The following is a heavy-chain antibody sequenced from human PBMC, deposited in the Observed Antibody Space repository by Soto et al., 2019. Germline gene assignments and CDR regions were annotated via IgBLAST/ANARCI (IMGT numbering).Heavy chain of an antibody. Sequence: QVQLVQSGAEVKKPGASVKVSYKDSGYTLTSYAMHWVRQAPGQRLEWMGWINAGNGNTKYSQKFQGRVTITRDTSASTAYMELSSLRSEDTAVYYCARDIAAAEFDPWGQGTLVTVSS. V-gene: IGHV1-3*01. CDR1: GYTLTSYA. CDR3: ARDIAAAEFDP. J-gene: IGHJ5*02. CDR2: INAGNGNT. D-gene: IGHD6-13*01.